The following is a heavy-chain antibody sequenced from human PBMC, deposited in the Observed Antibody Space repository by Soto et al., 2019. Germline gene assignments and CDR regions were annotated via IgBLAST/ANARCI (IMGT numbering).Heavy chain of an antibody. D-gene: IGHD3-10*01. Sequence: ASVKVSCKAPGYTFTGYYMHCVRQAPGQGLEWMGWINPNSGGTNYAQKFQGRVTMTRDTSISTAYMELSRLRSDDTAVYYCARVAVVRRNYYYYGMDVWVQGTTVTVSS. V-gene: IGHV1-2*02. J-gene: IGHJ6*02. CDR2: INPNSGGT. CDR1: GYTFTGYY. CDR3: ARVAVVRRNYYYYGMDV.